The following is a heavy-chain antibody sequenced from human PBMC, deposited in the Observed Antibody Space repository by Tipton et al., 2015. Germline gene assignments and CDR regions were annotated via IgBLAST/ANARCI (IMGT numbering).Heavy chain of an antibody. Sequence: TLSLTCSVSGGSVSSNTYYWGWIRQPPGKGLEWIGSISHSGNTYYNPSLKSRVTMSRDTSKNQFSLKLTSVTAADTAVYYCACQDYDSLTRDYQTVDYWGQGTLVTVSS. D-gene: IGHD3-9*01. CDR1: GGSVSSNTYY. J-gene: IGHJ4*02. V-gene: IGHV4-39*07. CDR3: ACQDYDSLTRDYQTVDY. CDR2: ISHSGNT.